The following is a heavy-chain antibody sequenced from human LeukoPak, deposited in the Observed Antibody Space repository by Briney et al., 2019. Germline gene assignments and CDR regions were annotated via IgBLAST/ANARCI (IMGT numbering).Heavy chain of an antibody. V-gene: IGHV3-11*06. J-gene: IGHJ4*02. D-gene: IGHD7-27*01. Sequence: SGGSLRLSCAASGFTFSDYYMSWIRQAPGKGLEWVSYISSSSYTNYADSVKGRFTISRDNAKNSLYLQMNSLRAEDTAVYYCARTRAGWGPFDYWGQGTLVTVSS. CDR1: GFTFSDYY. CDR3: ARTRAGWGPFDY. CDR2: ISSSSYT.